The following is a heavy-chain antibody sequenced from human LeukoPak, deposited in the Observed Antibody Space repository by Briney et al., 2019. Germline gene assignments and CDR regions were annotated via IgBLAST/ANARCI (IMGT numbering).Heavy chain of an antibody. V-gene: IGHV4-30-4*01. D-gene: IGHD5-12*01. J-gene: IGHJ5*02. CDR1: GDSISSGDYY. CDR3: AREGYSGSGGYNWFDP. Sequence: PSETLSLTCTVSGDSISSGDYYWSWIRQPPGKGLEWIGYIYYSGSTYYNPPLKSRVTISVDTSKNQFSLKLSSVTAADTAVYYCAREGYSGSGGYNWFDPWGQGTLVTVSS. CDR2: IYYSGST.